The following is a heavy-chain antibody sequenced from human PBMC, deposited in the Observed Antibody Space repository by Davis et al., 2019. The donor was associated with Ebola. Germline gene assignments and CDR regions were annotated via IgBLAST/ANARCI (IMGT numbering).Heavy chain of an antibody. J-gene: IGHJ4*02. Sequence: GESLKISCKGSGYTFTNYWIGWVRQMPGKGPEWMGIIYPADSDTRYSPSFQGQVTISADKSISTAYLQWSSLKASDTAMYYCARPRGYCSGGSCYSAYYFDYWGQGTLVTVSS. CDR1: GYTFTNYW. CDR2: IYPADSDT. D-gene: IGHD2-15*01. CDR3: ARPRGYCSGGSCYSAYYFDY. V-gene: IGHV5-51*01.